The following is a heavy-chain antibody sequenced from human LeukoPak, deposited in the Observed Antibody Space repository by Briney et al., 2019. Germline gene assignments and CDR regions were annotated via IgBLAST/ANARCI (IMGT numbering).Heavy chain of an antibody. Sequence: PSETLSLTCAVYGRSFSGYYWSWIRQAPGKGLEWIGEINHSGSTNYNPSLKSRVTISVDTSKNQFSLKLSSVTAADTAVYYCARGFWIAAAPTDWGQGTLVTVSS. D-gene: IGHD6-13*01. CDR2: INHSGST. V-gene: IGHV4-34*01. CDR3: ARGFWIAAAPTD. CDR1: GRSFSGYY. J-gene: IGHJ1*01.